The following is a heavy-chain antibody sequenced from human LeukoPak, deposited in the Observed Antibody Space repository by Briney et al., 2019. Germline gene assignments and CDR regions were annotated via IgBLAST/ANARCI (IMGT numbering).Heavy chain of an antibody. J-gene: IGHJ4*02. CDR2: IRGSGDPA. CDR1: GFPFSAYA. CDR3: AREFQLWYVEYYFDY. D-gene: IGHD5-18*01. Sequence: GGSLRLSCVASGFPFSAYAMSWVRQAPNKGLEWVSGIRGSGDPAYYADSVKGRFTISRDNSKNTLYLQMNSLRAEDTAVYYCAREFQLWYVEYYFDYWGQGTLVTVSS. V-gene: IGHV3-23*01.